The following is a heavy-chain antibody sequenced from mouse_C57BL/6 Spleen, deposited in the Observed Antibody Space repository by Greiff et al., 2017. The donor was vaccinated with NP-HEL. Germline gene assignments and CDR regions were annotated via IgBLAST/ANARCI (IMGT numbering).Heavy chain of an antibody. CDR3: ARQGDYYGSSNYFDY. D-gene: IGHD1-1*01. CDR1: GFTFSDYG. Sequence: VQLQQSGGGLVQPGGSLKLSCAASGFTFSDYGMAWVRQAPRKGPEWVAFISNLAYSIYYADTVTGRFTISRENAKNTLYLEMSSLRSEDTAMYYCARQGDYYGSSNYFDYWGQGTTLTVSS. V-gene: IGHV5-15*01. J-gene: IGHJ2*01. CDR2: ISNLAYSI.